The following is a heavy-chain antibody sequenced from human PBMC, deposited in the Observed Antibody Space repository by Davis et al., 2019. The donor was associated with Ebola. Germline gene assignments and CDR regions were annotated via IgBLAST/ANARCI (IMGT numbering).Heavy chain of an antibody. Sequence: PGESLKISCAASGFTVSSNYMSWVRQAPGKGLEWVSVIYSGGSTYYADSVKGRFTISRDNSKNTLYLQMNSLRAEDTAVYYCARWGQGSSWHVDYWGQGTLVTVSS. CDR3: ARWGQGSSWHVDY. J-gene: IGHJ4*02. D-gene: IGHD6-13*01. CDR2: IYSGGST. CDR1: GFTVSSNY. V-gene: IGHV3-66*01.